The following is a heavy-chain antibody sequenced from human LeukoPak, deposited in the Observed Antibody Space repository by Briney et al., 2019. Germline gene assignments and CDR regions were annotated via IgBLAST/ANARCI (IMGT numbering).Heavy chain of an antibody. CDR3: ARSGRIFGVVIDVDYFDY. D-gene: IGHD3-3*01. V-gene: IGHV3-64*01. Sequence: GGSLRLSCAASGFTFSSYAMHWVRQALGKGLEYVSAISSNGGSTYYANSVKGRFTISRDNSKNTLYLQMGSLRAEDMAVYYCARSGRIFGVVIDVDYFDYWGQGTLVTVSS. J-gene: IGHJ4*02. CDR1: GFTFSSYA. CDR2: ISSNGGST.